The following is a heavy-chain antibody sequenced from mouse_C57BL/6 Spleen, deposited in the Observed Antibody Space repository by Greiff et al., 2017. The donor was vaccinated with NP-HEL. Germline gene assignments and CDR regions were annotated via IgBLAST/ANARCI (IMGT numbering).Heavy chain of an antibody. D-gene: IGHD1-1*01. CDR2: IDPSDSYT. CDR1: GYTFTSYW. V-gene: IGHV1-50*01. Sequence: VQLQQPGAELVKPGASVKLSCKASGYTFTSYWMQWVKQRPGQGLEWIGEIDPSDSYTNYNQKFKGKATLTVDTSSSTAYMQLSSLTSEDSAVYYCACYYYGSSYRYAMDYWGQGTSVTVSS. CDR3: ACYYYGSSYRYAMDY. J-gene: IGHJ4*01.